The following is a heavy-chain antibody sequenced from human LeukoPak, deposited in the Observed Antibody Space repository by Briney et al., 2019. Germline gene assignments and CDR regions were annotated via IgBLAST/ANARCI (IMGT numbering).Heavy chain of an antibody. D-gene: IGHD5/OR15-5a*01. Sequence: GGSLRLSCAASGFTFSSYSMNWVRQAPGKGLEWVAVISYDGSNKYYADSVKGRFTISRDNSKNTLYLQMNSLRAEDTAVYSCAKGRVSTDHWGQGTLVTVSS. J-gene: IGHJ4*02. CDR2: ISYDGSNK. CDR1: GFTFSSYS. CDR3: AKGRVSTDH. V-gene: IGHV3-30*18.